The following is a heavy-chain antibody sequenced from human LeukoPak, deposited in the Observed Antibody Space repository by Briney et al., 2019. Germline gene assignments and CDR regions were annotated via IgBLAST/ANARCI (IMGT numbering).Heavy chain of an antibody. D-gene: IGHD3-3*01. V-gene: IGHV1-18*01. Sequence: ASVKVSCKASGYTFTSYGISWVRQAPGQGLEWMGWLSSYNGNTNYVQKFQGRVTMTTDTSTSTAYMDLRSLRSDDTAVYYCARAPRIAILGVVTRYYYYMDVWGKGTTVTVSS. CDR3: ARAPRIAILGVVTRYYYYMDV. CDR1: GYTFTSYG. J-gene: IGHJ6*03. CDR2: LSSYNGNT.